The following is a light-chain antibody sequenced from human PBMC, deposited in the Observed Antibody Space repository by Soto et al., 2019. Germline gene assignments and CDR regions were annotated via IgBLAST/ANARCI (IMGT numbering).Light chain of an antibody. CDR2: LNSDGSH. J-gene: IGLJ2*01. CDR3: QTWDTGIHV. V-gene: IGLV4-69*01. Sequence: QLVLTQSASASASLGASVKLTCTLSSGHSSYAIAWHQQQPEKGPRYLMRLNSDGSHSKGDGIPLRFSGSSSGAERYLTISSLQSEDEADYYCQTWDTGIHVFGGGTKLTVL. CDR1: SGHSSYA.